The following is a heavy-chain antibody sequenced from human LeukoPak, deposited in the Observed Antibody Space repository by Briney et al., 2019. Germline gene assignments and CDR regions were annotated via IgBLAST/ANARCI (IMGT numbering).Heavy chain of an antibody. V-gene: IGHV4-39*01. CDR2: IYYSGST. J-gene: IGHJ6*03. CDR3: ALMEQSSNGWSNFYYYYYMDV. D-gene: IGHD6-19*01. Sequence: SETLSLTCTVSGDSISSSSYYWGWIRQPPGKGLEWIGSIYYSGSTYYNPSLKSRVTISVDTSKNQFSLKLSSVTAADTAVYYCALMEQSSNGWSNFYYYYYMDVWGKGTTVTISS. CDR1: GDSISSSSYY.